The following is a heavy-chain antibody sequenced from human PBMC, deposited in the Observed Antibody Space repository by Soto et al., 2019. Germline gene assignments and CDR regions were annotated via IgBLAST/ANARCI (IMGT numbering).Heavy chain of an antibody. Sequence: SGTLSLTCTVSGGSISSYYWSWIRQPPGKGLEWIGYIYYSGSTNYNPSLKSRVTISVDTSKNQFSLKLSSVTAADTAVYYCAVSNYGDYGPLDYWGQGTLVTVSS. CDR2: IYYSGST. CDR3: AVSNYGDYGPLDY. D-gene: IGHD4-17*01. V-gene: IGHV4-59*08. CDR1: GGSISSYY. J-gene: IGHJ4*02.